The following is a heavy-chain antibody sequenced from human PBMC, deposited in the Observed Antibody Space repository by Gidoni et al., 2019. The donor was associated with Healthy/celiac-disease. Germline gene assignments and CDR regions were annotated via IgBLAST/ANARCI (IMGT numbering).Heavy chain of an antibody. Sequence: EVQLVAHGGGLVQPGRSLRLPCTASGFTFGDYAMSWVRQAPGKGLEWVGFIRSKAYGGTTEYAASVKGRFTISRDDSKSIAYLQMNSLKTEDTAVYYCTRDNWNYRAYDYWGQGTLVTVSS. D-gene: IGHD1-7*01. J-gene: IGHJ4*02. CDR2: IRSKAYGGTT. V-gene: IGHV3-49*04. CDR3: TRDNWNYRAYDY. CDR1: GFTFGDYA.